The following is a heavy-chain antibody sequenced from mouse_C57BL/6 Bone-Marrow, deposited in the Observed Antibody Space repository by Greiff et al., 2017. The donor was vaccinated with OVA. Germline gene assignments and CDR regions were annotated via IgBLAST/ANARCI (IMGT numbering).Heavy chain of an antibody. CDR2: SRNKANDYTT. D-gene: IGHD2-5*01. CDR3: ARDDSNWYSDV. J-gene: IGHJ1*03. Sequence: EVQLVESGGGLVQSGRSLRLSCATSGFTFSDFYMEWVRQAPGKGLGWIAASRNKANDYTTEYSASVKGRFIVSRDTSQSILYLQMNALRAEDTAIYYCARDDSNWYSDVWGTGTTVTVSS. V-gene: IGHV7-1*01. CDR1: GFTFSDFY.